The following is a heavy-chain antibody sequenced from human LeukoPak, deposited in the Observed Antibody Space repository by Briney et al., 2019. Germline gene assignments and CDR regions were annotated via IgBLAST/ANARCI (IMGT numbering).Heavy chain of an antibody. CDR1: GFPFSSYG. D-gene: IGHD2-2*02. Sequence: GGSLRLSCAASGFPFSSYGMHWVRQAPGKGLEWVAFIRYDGSNKYYADSVKGRFTISRDNSKNTLYLQMNSLRAEDTAVYYCARSTYRYCSSTSCYNFDYWGQGTLVTVSS. J-gene: IGHJ4*02. CDR2: IRYDGSNK. V-gene: IGHV3-30*02. CDR3: ARSTYRYCSSTSCYNFDY.